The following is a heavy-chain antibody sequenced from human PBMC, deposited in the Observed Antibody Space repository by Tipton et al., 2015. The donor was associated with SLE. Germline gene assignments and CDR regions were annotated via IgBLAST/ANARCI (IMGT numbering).Heavy chain of an antibody. CDR3: ARGKSNTDY. Sequence: GLVKPSETLSLTCTVSDASISGHYWSWIRQPPGKGLEWIGYIHYTGSTFYNPSLKSRVTMSVDTSKNQFSLRLTSVTAADTAVYFCARGKSNTDYWGRGTLVTVSS. V-gene: IGHV4-59*11. D-gene: IGHD4/OR15-4a*01. CDR2: IHYTGST. CDR1: DASISGHY. J-gene: IGHJ4*02.